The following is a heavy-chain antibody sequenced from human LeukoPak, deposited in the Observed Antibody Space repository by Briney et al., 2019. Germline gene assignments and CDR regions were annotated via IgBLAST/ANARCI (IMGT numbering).Heavy chain of an antibody. V-gene: IGHV1-24*01. CDR2: FDPEDGET. J-gene: IGHJ4*02. CDR3: ATERKISRGYPYYSDY. Sequence: ASVKVSCKVSGYTLTELSMHWVRQAPGKGLEWMGGFDPEDGETIYAQKFQGRVTMTEDTSTDTAYMELSSLRSEDTAVYYCATERKISRGYPYYSDYWGQGTLVTVSS. CDR1: GYTLTELS. D-gene: IGHD3-22*01.